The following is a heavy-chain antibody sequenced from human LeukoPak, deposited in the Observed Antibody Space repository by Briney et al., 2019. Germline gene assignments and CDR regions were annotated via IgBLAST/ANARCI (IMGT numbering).Heavy chain of an antibody. Sequence: GGSLRLSCAASGFTFSDYNMSWIRQAPGKGLEWVSYISISSSYTNYADSVKGRFTISRDNAKNSLYLQMNSLRAEDTAVFYCARDSSSVPEYWGQGTLVTVSS. D-gene: IGHD2-2*01. J-gene: IGHJ4*02. V-gene: IGHV3-11*06. CDR2: ISISSSYT. CDR1: GFTFSDYN. CDR3: ARDSSSVPEY.